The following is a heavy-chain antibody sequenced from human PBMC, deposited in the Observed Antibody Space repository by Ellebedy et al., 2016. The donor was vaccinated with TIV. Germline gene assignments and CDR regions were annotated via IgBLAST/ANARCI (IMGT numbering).Heavy chain of an antibody. D-gene: IGHD1-26*01. V-gene: IGHV3-21*01. J-gene: IGHJ3*02. CDR2: ISSGSTFI. Sequence: GESLKISCAASGFSFRSYWMSWVRQAPGKGLEWVSSISSGSTFIHYADSVQGRFTISRDNAKNSLYLQMHTLRAEDTAVYYCATDGSYGDHRFPTHAFEIWGQGTMVTVSS. CDR3: ATDGSYGDHRFPTHAFEI. CDR1: GFSFRSYW.